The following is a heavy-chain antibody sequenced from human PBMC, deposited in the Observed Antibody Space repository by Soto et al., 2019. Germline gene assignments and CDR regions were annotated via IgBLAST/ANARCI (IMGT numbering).Heavy chain of an antibody. CDR1: GFTFSSYW. Sequence: PGGSLRLSCAASGFTFSSYWMHWVRQAPGKGLVCVSRINPDGSATNYADSVKGRFTISRDNAKNTLYLQMNSLRAEDTAVFYCGRGGSDSPMAPGYWGQGTLVTVSS. D-gene: IGHD5-18*01. CDR3: GRGGSDSPMAPGY. V-gene: IGHV3-74*01. J-gene: IGHJ4*02. CDR2: INPDGSAT.